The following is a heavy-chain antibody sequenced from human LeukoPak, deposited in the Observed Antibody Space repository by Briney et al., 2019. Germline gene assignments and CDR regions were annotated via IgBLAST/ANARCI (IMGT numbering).Heavy chain of an antibody. V-gene: IGHV4-39*07. D-gene: IGHD3-16*02. Sequence: PSETLSLTCTVSGGSISSSSYYWGWIRQPPGKGLEWIGRIYTSGSTNYNPSLKSRVTMSVDTSKNQFSLKLSSVTAADTAVYYCARDHYVWGTYREQEGPLSDWGQGTLVTVSS. CDR3: ARDHYVWGTYREQEGPLSD. CDR1: GGSISSSSYY. J-gene: IGHJ4*02. CDR2: IYTSGST.